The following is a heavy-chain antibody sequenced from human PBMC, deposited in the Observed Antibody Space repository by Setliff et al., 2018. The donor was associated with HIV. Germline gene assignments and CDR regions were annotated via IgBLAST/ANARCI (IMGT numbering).Heavy chain of an antibody. V-gene: IGHV1-46*03. CDR2: ITPNGGSA. CDR1: GYTFTNYY. Sequence: ASVKVSCKTSGYTFTNYYVHWVRQAPGQGLEWMGVITPNGGSANYAQKFQGRVIITADESTSTAYMELSSLTSGDTAVYYCAAGLNYYDRSGLGAWGQGTLVTVSS. CDR3: AAGLNYYDRSGLGA. J-gene: IGHJ5*02. D-gene: IGHD3-22*01.